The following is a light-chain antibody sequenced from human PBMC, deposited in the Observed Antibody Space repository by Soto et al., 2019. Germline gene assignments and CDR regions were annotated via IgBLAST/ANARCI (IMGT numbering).Light chain of an antibody. J-gene: IGKJ1*01. CDR3: QQYNSYSWT. V-gene: IGKV1-5*01. CDR1: QSISSW. CDR2: DAC. Sequence: DIQMTQSPSTLSASVGDRVTITCRASQSISSWLAWYQQKPGKAPKLLIYDACSLESGVPSRFSGSGSGTEFTLTISSLQPDDCATYYCQQYNSYSWTFGQGTKVEIK.